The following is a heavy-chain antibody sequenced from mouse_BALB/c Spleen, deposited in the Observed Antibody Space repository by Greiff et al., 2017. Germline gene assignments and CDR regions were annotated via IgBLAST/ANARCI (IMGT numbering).Heavy chain of an antibody. J-gene: IGHJ4*01. CDR1: GYTFTDYE. CDR3: TRFRENYGSYAMDY. CDR2: IDPETGGT. V-gene: IGHV1-15*01. Sequence: VQLQESGAELVRPGASVTLSCKASGYTFTDYEMHWVKQTPVHGLEWIGAIDPETGGTAYNQKFKGKATLTADKSSSTAYMELRSLTSEDSAVYYCTRFRENYGSYAMDYWGQGTSVTVSS. D-gene: IGHD2-1*01.